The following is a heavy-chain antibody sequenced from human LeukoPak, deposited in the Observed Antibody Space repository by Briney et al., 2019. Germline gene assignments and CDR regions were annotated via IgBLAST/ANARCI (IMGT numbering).Heavy chain of an antibody. CDR2: IYSGGST. V-gene: IGHV3-66*04. D-gene: IGHD6-6*01. CDR1: GFTVSSNC. CDR3: ARPHQYSSSSGPFGDYYFDY. J-gene: IGHJ4*02. Sequence: GGSLRLSCAASGFTVSSNCMSWVRQAPGKGLEWVSVIYSGGSTYYADSAKGRFTISRDNSKNTLYLQMNSLRAEDTAVYYCARPHQYSSSSGPFGDYYFDYWGQGTLVTVSS.